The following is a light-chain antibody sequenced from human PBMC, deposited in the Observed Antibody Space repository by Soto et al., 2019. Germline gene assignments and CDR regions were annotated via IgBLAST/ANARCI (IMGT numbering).Light chain of an antibody. V-gene: IGKV3-11*01. CDR1: QSVTNY. CDR3: QQRSNWPSGT. CDR2: DAS. J-gene: IGKJ1*01. Sequence: EVVLTQSPATLSLSTGERATLSCRASQSVTNYLAWYQQNPGQAPRLLIYDASNRATGIPARFSGSGSGTDFTLTISSLEPEDFAVYYCQQRSNWPSGTFGQGSKVDIK.